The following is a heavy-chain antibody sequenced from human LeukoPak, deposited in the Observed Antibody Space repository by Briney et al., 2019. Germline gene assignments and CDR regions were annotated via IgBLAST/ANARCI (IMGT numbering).Heavy chain of an antibody. CDR1: GFTFDSNA. CDR2: ISSGGGYR. V-gene: IGHV3-23*01. D-gene: IGHD6-13*01. CDR3: AKNFDRSYWYIDY. J-gene: IGHJ4*02. Sequence: GSLRLSCAASGFTFDSNAMSWVRQAPGKGLEWVSVISSGGGYRYYADSVKGRFTVSRDNSKNTVSLQMNSLRAEDTAVYYCAKNFDRSYWYIDYWGQGTLVTVSS.